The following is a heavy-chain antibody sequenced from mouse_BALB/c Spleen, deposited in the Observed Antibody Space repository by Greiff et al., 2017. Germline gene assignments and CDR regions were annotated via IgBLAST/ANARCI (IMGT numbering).Heavy chain of an antibody. V-gene: IGHV1-20*02. CDR3: ARDYRYDDRAWFAY. D-gene: IGHD2-14*01. CDR1: GYSFTGYF. Sequence: VQLQQSGPELVKPGASVKISCKASGYSFTGYFMNWVMQSHGKSLEWIGRINPYNGDTFYNQKFKGKATLTVDKSSSTAHMELRSLASEDSAVYYCARDYRYDDRAWFAYWGQGTLVTVSA. CDR2: INPYNGDT. J-gene: IGHJ3*01.